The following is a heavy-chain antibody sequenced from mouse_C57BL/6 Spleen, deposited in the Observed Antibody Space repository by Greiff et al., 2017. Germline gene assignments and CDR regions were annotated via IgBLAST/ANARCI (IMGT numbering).Heavy chain of an antibody. CDR1: GYAFSSSW. V-gene: IGHV1-82*01. Sequence: VQLQQSGPELVKPGASVKISCKASGYAFSSSWMNWVKQRPGKGLEWIGRIYPGDGDTNYNGKFKGKATLTADKSSSTAYMQLSSLTSEDSAVYFCAREGYYGSSPAWFAYRGQGTLVTVSA. CDR3: AREGYYGSSPAWFAY. CDR2: IYPGDGDT. J-gene: IGHJ3*01. D-gene: IGHD1-1*01.